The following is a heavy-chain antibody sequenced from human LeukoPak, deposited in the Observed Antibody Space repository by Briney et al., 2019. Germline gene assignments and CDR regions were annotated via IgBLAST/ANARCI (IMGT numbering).Heavy chain of an antibody. CDR2: INPNTGGT. Sequence: ASVRVSCKASEYTFTIYYIHWVRQAPGQGLEWMGWINPNTGGTNFAQKFQGRVTMTRDTSISTAYMELSRLRSDDTAVYYCARGMVRAYKFDPWGQGTLVTVSS. CDR1: EYTFTIYY. CDR3: ARGMVRAYKFDP. D-gene: IGHD3-10*01. J-gene: IGHJ5*02. V-gene: IGHV1-2*02.